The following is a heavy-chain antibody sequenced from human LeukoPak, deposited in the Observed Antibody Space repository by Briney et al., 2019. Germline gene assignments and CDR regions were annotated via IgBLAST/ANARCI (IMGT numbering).Heavy chain of an antibody. Sequence: GGSLRLSCAGSAFTFSSHTINWVRQAPGRGLEWVSCIGFSTTYIHYADSVKGRFTVTRDNAKGSVSLQMNSLRAEDTAVYYCAKGYGWEASYYYYYMDVWGKGTTVTISS. CDR3: AKGYGWEASYYYYYMDV. J-gene: IGHJ6*03. CDR2: IGFSTTYI. CDR1: AFTFSSHT. V-gene: IGHV3-21*01. D-gene: IGHD1-26*01.